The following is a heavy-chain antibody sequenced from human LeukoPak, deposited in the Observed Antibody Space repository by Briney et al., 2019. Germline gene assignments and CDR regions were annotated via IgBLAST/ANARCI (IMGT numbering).Heavy chain of an antibody. Sequence: ASVKVSCKASGYTFTSYGIIWVRQAPGQGLEWMGWISAYNGNTNYAQKLQGRVTMTTDTSTSTAYMELRSLRSDDAAVYYCARDRKVGATLWRTDYWGQGTLVTVSS. D-gene: IGHD1-26*01. J-gene: IGHJ4*02. CDR1: GYTFTSYG. CDR2: ISAYNGNT. CDR3: ARDRKVGATLWRTDY. V-gene: IGHV1-18*01.